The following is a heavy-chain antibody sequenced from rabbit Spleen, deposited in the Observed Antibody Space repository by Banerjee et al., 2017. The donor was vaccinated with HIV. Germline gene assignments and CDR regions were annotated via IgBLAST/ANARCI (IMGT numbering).Heavy chain of an antibody. D-gene: IGHD3-1*01. Sequence: QQQLEESGGDLVQPEGSLTLTCTASGFTLSSSYWMCWVRQAPGKGLEWIGCINSDTGNNVYATWAKGRFTISRTSSTTVTLQMTSLTVADTASYFCARDLPGVIGWNFSLWGPGTLVTVS. V-gene: IGHV1S45*01. CDR2: INSDTGNN. CDR3: ARDLPGVIGWNFSL. CDR1: GFTLSSSYW. J-gene: IGHJ4*01.